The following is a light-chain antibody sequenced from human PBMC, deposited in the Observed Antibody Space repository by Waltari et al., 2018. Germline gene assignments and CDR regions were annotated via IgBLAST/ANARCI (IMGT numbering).Light chain of an antibody. CDR2: KEN. CDR3: YSAADNTLV. CDR1: VLSNKY. J-gene: IGLJ2*01. Sequence: SYELTQPSSVSVSPGQTATITCSGEVLSNKYARWLQQRPGRAPVLVAYKENERPPGIPERFSGSGSGTTVTLTIAGAQAEDEADYYCYSAADNTLVFGGGTKLTVL. V-gene: IGLV3-27*01.